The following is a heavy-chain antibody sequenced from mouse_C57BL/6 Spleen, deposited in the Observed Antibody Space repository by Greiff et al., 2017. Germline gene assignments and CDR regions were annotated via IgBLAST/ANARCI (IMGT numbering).Heavy chain of an antibody. CDR1: GYSITSGYY. D-gene: IGHD1-1*01. Sequence: ESGPGLVKPSQSLSLTCSVTGYSITSGYYWNWIRQFPGNKLEWMGYISYDGSNNYNPSLKNRISITRDTSKNQFFLKLNSVTTEDTATYYCAREDYYYGSSYGFAYWGQGTLVTVSA. CDR2: ISYDGSN. J-gene: IGHJ3*01. CDR3: AREDYYYGSSYGFAY. V-gene: IGHV3-6*01.